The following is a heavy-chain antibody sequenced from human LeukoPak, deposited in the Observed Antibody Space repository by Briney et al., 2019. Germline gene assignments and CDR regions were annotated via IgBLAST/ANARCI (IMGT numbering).Heavy chain of an antibody. J-gene: IGHJ4*02. Sequence: GGSLRLSCAASGFTFSSYAMSWVRQAPGKGLEWVSAISGSGGSTYYADSVKGRFTLSRDNSKNTLYLQMNSLRAEDTAVYYCARHPPEDIVVVPAAMDYWGQGTLVTVSS. CDR2: ISGSGGST. CDR1: GFTFSSYA. V-gene: IGHV3-23*01. D-gene: IGHD2-2*01. CDR3: ARHPPEDIVVVPAAMDY.